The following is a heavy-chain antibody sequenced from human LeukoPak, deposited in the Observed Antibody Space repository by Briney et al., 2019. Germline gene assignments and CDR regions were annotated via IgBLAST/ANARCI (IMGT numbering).Heavy chain of an antibody. V-gene: IGHV3-7*03. CDR1: GFTFSSYA. CDR3: ARDSTGYWYFDL. CDR2: IKQDGSDK. D-gene: IGHD3-3*02. J-gene: IGHJ2*01. Sequence: GGSLRLSCAASGFTFSSYAMSWVRQAPGKGLEWVANIKQDGSDKYYVDSVKGRFTISRDNGKNSLYLQMNSLRAEDTAVYYCARDSTGYWYFDLWGRGTLVSVSS.